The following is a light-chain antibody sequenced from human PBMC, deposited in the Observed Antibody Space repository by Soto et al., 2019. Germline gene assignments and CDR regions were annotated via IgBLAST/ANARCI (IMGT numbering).Light chain of an antibody. V-gene: IGKV3-15*01. Sequence: EIMKTQSPATLSLSPGERATLSCRASQSVSSNLAWYQQKPGQAPRLLIYGASTRATGIPARFSGSGSGTEFTLTISSLQSEDFAVYYCQQYNNWPPWTFGQGTKVDI. J-gene: IGKJ1*01. CDR2: GAS. CDR3: QQYNNWPPWT. CDR1: QSVSSN.